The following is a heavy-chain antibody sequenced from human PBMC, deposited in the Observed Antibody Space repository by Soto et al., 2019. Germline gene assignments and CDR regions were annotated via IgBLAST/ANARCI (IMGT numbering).Heavy chain of an antibody. J-gene: IGHJ2*01. CDR2: MHGGGDYT. CDR1: GFTFSNDA. Sequence: EVQVLESGGGLVQPGGSLRLSCAASGFTFSNDAISWVRQAPGKGLARVSTMHGGGDYTHYTDSVKGRFTISRDNSRNTLSLKMNSLRAEDTAVYYFAKNRGSVSDANWNFDVWGRGTLVTVSS. V-gene: IGHV3-23*01. CDR3: AKNRGSVSDANWNFDV. D-gene: IGHD1-1*01.